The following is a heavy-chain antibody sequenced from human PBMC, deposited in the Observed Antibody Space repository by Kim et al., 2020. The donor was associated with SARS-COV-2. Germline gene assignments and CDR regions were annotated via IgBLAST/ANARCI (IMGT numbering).Heavy chain of an antibody. CDR3: ARDGWSYDILTGPGAFDI. V-gene: IGHV4-31*02. J-gene: IGHJ3*02. D-gene: IGHD3-9*01. Sequence: KRRVTISEDTSKSQFALKLSSVTAADTAVYYCARDGWSYDILTGPGAFDIWGQGTMVTVSS.